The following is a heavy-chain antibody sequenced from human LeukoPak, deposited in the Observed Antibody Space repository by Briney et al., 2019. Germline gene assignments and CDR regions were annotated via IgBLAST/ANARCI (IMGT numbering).Heavy chain of an antibody. Sequence: GESLKISCAASGIAFSNSIMHWVRQAPGKGLEWVSAMSYDGFSKYYADSLKGRLSISRDDSKSTVYLQMNSLRPEDTAVYFCAREGHTSGYCGTFDVWGQGTTVAVSS. J-gene: IGHJ3*01. V-gene: IGHV3-30*04. CDR3: AREGHTSGYCGTFDV. CDR2: MSYDGFSK. CDR1: GIAFSNSI. D-gene: IGHD3-22*01.